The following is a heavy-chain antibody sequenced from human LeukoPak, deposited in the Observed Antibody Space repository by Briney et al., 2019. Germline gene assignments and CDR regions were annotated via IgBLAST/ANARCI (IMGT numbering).Heavy chain of an antibody. CDR3: ARGSYDSSDFEYFQH. V-gene: IGHV3-21*04. J-gene: IGHJ1*01. CDR1: GFTFSSYN. D-gene: IGHD3-22*01. Sequence: GGSLRLSCAASGFTFSSYNMNWVRQAPGKGAEWVSSITSSSSYIYYADSVKGRFTISRDNAKNSLYPQMDSLRVEDTAVYYCARGSYDSSDFEYFQHWGQGTLVTVSS. CDR2: ITSSSSYI.